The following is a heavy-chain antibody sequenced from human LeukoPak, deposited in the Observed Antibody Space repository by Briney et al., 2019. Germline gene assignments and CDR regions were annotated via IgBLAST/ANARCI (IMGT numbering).Heavy chain of an antibody. V-gene: IGHV1-2*02. CDR1: GYTFTNYG. J-gene: IGHJ6*02. CDR3: ASGIYGSGSYYNPSDYYYGMDV. CDR2: INPNSGGT. Sequence: ASVKVSCKASGYTFTNYGISWVRQAPGQGLEWMGWINPNSGGTNYAQKFQGRVTMTRDTSISTAYMELSRLRSDDTAVYYCASGIYGSGSYYNPSDYYYGMDVWGQGTTVTVSS. D-gene: IGHD3-10*01.